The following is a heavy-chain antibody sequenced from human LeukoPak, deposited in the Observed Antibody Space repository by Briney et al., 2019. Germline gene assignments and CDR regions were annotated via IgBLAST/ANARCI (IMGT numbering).Heavy chain of an antibody. Sequence: GGSLRLSCAASGFTFSSYGMHWVRQAPGKGLEWVAVISYDGSNKYYADSVKGRFTISRDNSKNTLYLQMNSLRAEDTAVYYCAKDSTPGYSSGWYDYWGQGTLVTVSS. CDR1: GFTFSSYG. D-gene: IGHD6-19*01. CDR2: ISYDGSNK. V-gene: IGHV3-30*18. CDR3: AKDSTPGYSSGWYDY. J-gene: IGHJ4*02.